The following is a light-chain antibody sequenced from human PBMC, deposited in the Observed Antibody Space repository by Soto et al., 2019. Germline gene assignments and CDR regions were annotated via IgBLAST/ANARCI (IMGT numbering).Light chain of an antibody. CDR1: SSSIGRNS. J-gene: IGLJ1*01. CDR2: GNN. V-gene: IGLV1-44*01. CDR3: AAWDDSLNEYV. Sequence: QSVLTQAPSASGTPGQRVTITCSGSSSSIGRNSVNWYQHLPGTAPKLLTHGNNHRPSGVPDRFSGSKSGTSASLAISGLQPEDEADYCCAAWDDSLNEYVFGDGTKVTVL.